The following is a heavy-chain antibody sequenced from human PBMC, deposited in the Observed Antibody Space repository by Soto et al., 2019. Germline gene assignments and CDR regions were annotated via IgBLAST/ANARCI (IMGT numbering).Heavy chain of an antibody. V-gene: IGHV3-48*02. CDR3: ASSLLDY. Sequence: EVQLVESGGGLVQPGGSLRLSCAASESTFSAYPRKWVPQPPGKGREWVSYISSGCNTIYYADSVKGRFTISRDNAKNSLYLQMNSLRDEDTAVYYCASSLLDYWGQGTLVTVSS. CDR2: ISSGCNTI. CDR1: ESTFSAYP. J-gene: IGHJ4*02.